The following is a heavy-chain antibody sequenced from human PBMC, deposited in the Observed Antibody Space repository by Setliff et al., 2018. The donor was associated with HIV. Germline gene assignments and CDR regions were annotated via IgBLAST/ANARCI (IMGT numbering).Heavy chain of an antibody. J-gene: IGHJ4*02. CDR2: ISSTGSI. V-gene: IGHV4-61*09. Sequence: LSLTCTVSGGSLRRGNYYWSWIRQPAGEGLEWIGHISSTGSINYNPSLKNRVTLSLDTSMNQFSLKLRSVFAGDTAVYFCVRDPGYSSGWSGTTFDYWGQGTRVTVSS. CDR3: VRDPGYSSGWSGTTFDY. CDR1: GGSLRRGNYY. D-gene: IGHD6-19*01.